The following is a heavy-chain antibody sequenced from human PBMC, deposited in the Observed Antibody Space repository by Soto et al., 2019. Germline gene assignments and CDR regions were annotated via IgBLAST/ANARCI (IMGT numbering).Heavy chain of an antibody. CDR2: INPSGGST. Sequence: ASVKVSCKASGKTFTSYYMHWVRQAPGQGLEWMGIINPSGGSTSYAQKFQGRVTMTRDTSTSTVYMELCSLRSEDTAVYYCASGGVLGGFPLILAYWGQGTLVTVSS. D-gene: IGHD3-3*01. CDR3: ASGGVLGGFPLILAY. CDR1: GKTFTSYY. V-gene: IGHV1-46*01. J-gene: IGHJ4*02.